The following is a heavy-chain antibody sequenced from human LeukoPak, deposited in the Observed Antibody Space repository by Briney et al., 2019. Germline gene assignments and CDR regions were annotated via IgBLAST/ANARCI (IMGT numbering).Heavy chain of an antibody. CDR1: GGTFSSYA. Sequence: ASVKVSCKASGGTFSSYAISWVRQAPGQGLEWMGWINPNSGGTNYAQKFQGRVTMTRDTSISTAYMELSRLRSDDTAVYYCAGFIAVAGKLGYAFDIWGQGTMVTVSS. CDR3: AGFIAVAGKLGYAFDI. J-gene: IGHJ3*02. CDR2: INPNSGGT. D-gene: IGHD6-19*01. V-gene: IGHV1-2*02.